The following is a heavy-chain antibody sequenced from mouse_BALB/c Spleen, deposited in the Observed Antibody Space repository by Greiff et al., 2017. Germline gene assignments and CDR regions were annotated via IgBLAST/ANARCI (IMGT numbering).Heavy chain of an antibody. Sequence: EVHLVESGGGLVKPGGSLKLSCAASGFTFSSYTMSWVRQTPEKRLEWVATISSGGSYTYYPDSVKGRFTISRDNAKNTLYLQMSSLKSEDTAMYYCTRDYQYGNYLDYWGQGTTLTVSS. D-gene: IGHD2-10*02. CDR1: GFTFSSYT. J-gene: IGHJ2*01. CDR3: TRDYQYGNYLDY. CDR2: ISSGGSYT. V-gene: IGHV5-6-4*01.